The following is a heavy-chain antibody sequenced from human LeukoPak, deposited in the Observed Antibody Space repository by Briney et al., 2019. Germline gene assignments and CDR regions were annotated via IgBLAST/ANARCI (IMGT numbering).Heavy chain of an antibody. Sequence: GGSLRLSCAASGFTFSSYGMHWVRQAPGKGLGWVAFIRYDGSNKYYADSVKGRFTISRDNSKNTLYLQMNSLRAEDTAVYCCAKSRPFVGDYYYYYGMDVWGQGTTVTVSS. CDR1: GFTFSSYG. V-gene: IGHV3-30*02. CDR2: IRYDGSNK. CDR3: AKSRPFVGDYYYYYGMDV. D-gene: IGHD2-21*01. J-gene: IGHJ6*02.